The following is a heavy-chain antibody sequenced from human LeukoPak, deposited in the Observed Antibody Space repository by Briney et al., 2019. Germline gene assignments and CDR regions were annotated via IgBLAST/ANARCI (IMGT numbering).Heavy chain of an antibody. J-gene: IGHJ4*02. CDR3: AKDLRGASCF. CDR2: ISYDGSNK. V-gene: IGHV3-30*18. Sequence: HPGGSLRLSCAASGFTFSSYGMHWVRQAPGKGLEWVAVISYDGSNKYYADSVKGRFTISRDNSKNTLYLQMNSLRAEDTAVYYCAKDLRGASCFWGQGTLVTVSS. D-gene: IGHD2-2*01. CDR1: GFTFSSYG.